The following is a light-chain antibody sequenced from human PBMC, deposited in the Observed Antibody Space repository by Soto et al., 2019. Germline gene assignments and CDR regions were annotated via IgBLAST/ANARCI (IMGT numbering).Light chain of an antibody. CDR3: CSYAGSYTLI. J-gene: IGLJ2*01. Sequence: QSALPQPRSVSGSPGQSVTISCTGTSSDVGGYGFVSWYQQHPGKAPKLMIYDVTKRPSGVPDRFSGSKSGNTASLTISGLQAEDEADYYCCSYAGSYTLIFGGGTKLTVL. CDR1: SSDVGGYGF. CDR2: DVT. V-gene: IGLV2-11*01.